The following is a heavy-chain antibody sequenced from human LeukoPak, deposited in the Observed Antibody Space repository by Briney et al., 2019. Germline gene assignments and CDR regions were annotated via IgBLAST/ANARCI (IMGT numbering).Heavy chain of an antibody. J-gene: IGHJ3*02. D-gene: IGHD2-15*01. CDR3: AKDTDIVVVTNAVDI. V-gene: IGHV3-23*01. Sequence: PGGSVRLFYAASGFNFRIYPMSYVRHATGKRLEWVSDLSGSGGSTYSTASVKGRFPISRANSKNTLYFQMNSLRAEATDVYFCAKDTDIVVVTNAVDIWGQGTMVTVSS. CDR2: LSGSGGST. CDR1: GFNFRIYP.